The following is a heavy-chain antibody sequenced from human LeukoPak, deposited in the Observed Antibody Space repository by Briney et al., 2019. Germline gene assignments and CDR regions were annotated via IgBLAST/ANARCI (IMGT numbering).Heavy chain of an antibody. CDR3: ARHLRLGELSLLGY. Sequence: ASVKVSCKASGYTFTSYGISWVRQAPGQGLEWMGWISAYNGNTNYVQKLQGRVTMTTDTSTSTAYMELRSLRSDDTAVYYCARHLRLGELSLLGYWGQGTLVTVSS. V-gene: IGHV1-18*01. J-gene: IGHJ4*02. CDR2: ISAYNGNT. D-gene: IGHD3-16*02. CDR1: GYTFTSYG.